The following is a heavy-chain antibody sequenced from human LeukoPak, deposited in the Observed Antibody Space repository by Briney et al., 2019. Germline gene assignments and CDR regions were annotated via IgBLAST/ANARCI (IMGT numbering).Heavy chain of an antibody. CDR2: INPNSGGT. V-gene: IGHV1-2*02. CDR3: ARDHDSPYAFDI. D-gene: IGHD3-3*01. CDR1: GGTFSSYA. J-gene: IGHJ3*02. Sequence: ASVKVSCKASGGTFSSYAISWVRQAPGQGLEWMGWINPNSGGTNYAQKFQGRVTMTRDTSISTAYMELSRLRSDDTAVYYCARDHDSPYAFDIWGQGTMVTVSS.